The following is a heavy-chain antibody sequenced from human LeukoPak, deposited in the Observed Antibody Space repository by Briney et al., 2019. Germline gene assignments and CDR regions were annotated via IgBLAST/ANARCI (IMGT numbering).Heavy chain of an antibody. CDR1: GGSISSGGYY. J-gene: IGHJ4*02. Sequence: SETLSLTCTVSGGSISSGGYYWSWIRQHPGKGLEWIGYIYYSGSTYYNPSLKSRVTISVDTSKNQFSLKLSSVTAADTAVYNCANYYDSSGYYNYWGQGTLVTVSS. CDR3: ANYYDSSGYYNY. V-gene: IGHV4-31*03. CDR2: IYYSGST. D-gene: IGHD3-22*01.